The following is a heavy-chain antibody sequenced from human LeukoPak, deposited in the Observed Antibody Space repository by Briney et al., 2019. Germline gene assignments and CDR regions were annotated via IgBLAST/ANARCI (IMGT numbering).Heavy chain of an antibody. V-gene: IGHV4-34*01. J-gene: IGHJ4*02. CDR2: INHSGST. D-gene: IGHD5-24*01. CDR3: ARWRWLQSLDY. Sequence: PSETLSPTCAVYGGSFSGYYWSWIRQPPGRGLEWIGEINHSGSTNYNPSLKSRVTISVDTSKNQFSLKLSSVTAADTAVYYCARWRWLQSLDYWGQGTLVTVSS. CDR1: GGSFSGYY.